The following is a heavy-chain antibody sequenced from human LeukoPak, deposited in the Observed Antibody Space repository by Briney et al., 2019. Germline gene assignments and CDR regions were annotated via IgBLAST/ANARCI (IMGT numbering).Heavy chain of an antibody. Sequence: PSETLSLTCAVSGYSISSSNWWGWIRQPPGKGLEWIGYIYYSGSIYYNPSLKSRVTMSVDTSKNQFSLKLASLTAADTAVYYCARRPIVGSTGFYFDPWGPGTLVTVSS. CDR1: GYSISSSNW. V-gene: IGHV4-28*05. D-gene: IGHD1-26*01. CDR3: ARRPIVGSTGFYFDP. CDR2: IYYSGSI. J-gene: IGHJ5*02.